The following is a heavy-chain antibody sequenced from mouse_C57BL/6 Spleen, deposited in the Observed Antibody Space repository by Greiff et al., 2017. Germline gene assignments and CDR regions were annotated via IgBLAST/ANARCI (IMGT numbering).Heavy chain of an antibody. J-gene: IGHJ4*01. Sequence: EVKLVESGEGLVKPGGSLKLSCAASGFTFSSYAMSWVRQTPEKRLEWVAYISSGGDYIYYADTVKGRFTISRDNARNTLYLQMSSLKSEDTAMYYCTRDYGNSRYAMDYWGQGTSVTVSS. D-gene: IGHD2-1*01. CDR3: TRDYGNSRYAMDY. CDR1: GFTFSSYA. V-gene: IGHV5-9-1*02. CDR2: ISSGGDYI.